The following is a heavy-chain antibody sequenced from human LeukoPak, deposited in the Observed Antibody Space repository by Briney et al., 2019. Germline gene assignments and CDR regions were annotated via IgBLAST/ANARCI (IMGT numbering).Heavy chain of an antibody. CDR1: GLTVSGNY. V-gene: IGHV3-66*02. CDR3: ARAIVLITHFDY. D-gene: IGHD3-22*01. CDR2: IYSGGST. J-gene: IGHJ4*02. Sequence: GGSLRLSCAASGLTVSGNYMSWVRQAPGKGLEWVSVIYSGGSTYYAASVNGRFTISRDNSKNTLYLEMNSLRAEDTAVYYCARAIVLITHFDYWGQGTLVTVSS.